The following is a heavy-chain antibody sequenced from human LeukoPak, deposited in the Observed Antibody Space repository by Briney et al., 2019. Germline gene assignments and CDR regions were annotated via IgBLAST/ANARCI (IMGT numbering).Heavy chain of an antibody. CDR1: GSRFTSYW. V-gene: IGHV5-51*01. D-gene: IGHD6-13*01. CDR2: IYPGDSDT. CDR3: ASSYSSSWTFDY. Sequence: GESLKISCKGSGSRFTSYWIGWVRRMPGKGLGWMGIIYPGDSDTRYSPSFQGQVTISADKSISTAYLQWSSLKASDTAMYYCASSYSSSWTFDYWGQGTLVTVSS. J-gene: IGHJ4*02.